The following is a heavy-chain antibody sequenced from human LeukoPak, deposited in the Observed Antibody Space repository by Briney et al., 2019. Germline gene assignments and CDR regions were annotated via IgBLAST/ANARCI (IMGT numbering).Heavy chain of an antibody. CDR2: ISYDGSNK. CDR3: ALGTGLYFDP. CDR1: GFTFSSYG. Sequence: GGSLRLSCAASGFTFSSYGMHWVRQAPGKGLEWVAVISYDGSNKYYADSVKGRFTISRDNSKNTLYLQMNSLRAEDTAVYHCALGTGLYFDPWGQGTLVTVSS. V-gene: IGHV3-30*03. J-gene: IGHJ5*02. D-gene: IGHD1-1*01.